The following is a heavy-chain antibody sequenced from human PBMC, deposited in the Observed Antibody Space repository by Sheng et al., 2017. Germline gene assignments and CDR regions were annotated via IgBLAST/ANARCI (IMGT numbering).Heavy chain of an antibody. CDR2: IIPILGIA. J-gene: IGHJ6*03. D-gene: IGHD4-4*01. Sequence: QVQLVQSGAEVKKPGSSVKVSCKASGGTFSSYAISWVRQAPGQGLEWMGGIIPILGIANYAQKFQGRVTITADKSTSTAYMELSSLRSEDTAVYYCARDSYQLMTTVTGGDMDVWGKGTTVTVSS. CDR1: GGTFSSYA. CDR3: ARDSYQLMTTVTGGDMDV. V-gene: IGHV1-69*04.